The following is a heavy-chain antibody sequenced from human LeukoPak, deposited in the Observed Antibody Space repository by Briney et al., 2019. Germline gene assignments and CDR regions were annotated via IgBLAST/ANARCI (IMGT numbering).Heavy chain of an antibody. D-gene: IGHD3-22*01. V-gene: IGHV4-34*01. CDR1: AGSFSIYY. J-gene: IGHJ6*04. Sequence: IPSQTLSLTCAVYAGSFSIYYWSWIRQPPGKGLEWIGEINHIGSTNYNPSLKSRVPMSVETSKNQFSLKLSSVTDAETAVYYCARVVIYYCYFGMDVWGKGATVTVSS. CDR2: INHIGST. CDR3: ARVVIYYCYFGMDV.